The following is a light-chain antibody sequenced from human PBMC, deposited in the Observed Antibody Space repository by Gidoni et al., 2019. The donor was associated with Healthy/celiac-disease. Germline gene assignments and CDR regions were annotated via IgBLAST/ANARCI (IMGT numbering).Light chain of an antibody. V-gene: IGKV4-1*01. J-gene: IGKJ4*01. CDR2: WAS. Sequence: DIVMTQSPDSLAVSLGDRATINCKSSQSVLYSSNNKNYLAWYQQKPGQPPKLLIYWASTRASGVPDRFSGSGSGTDFTLTSSSLQAEDVAVYYCQQYYSTPLTFGGXTKVEIK. CDR1: QSVLYSSNNKNY. CDR3: QQYYSTPLT.